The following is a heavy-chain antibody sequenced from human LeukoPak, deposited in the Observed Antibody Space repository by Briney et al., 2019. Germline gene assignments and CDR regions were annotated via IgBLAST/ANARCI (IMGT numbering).Heavy chain of an antibody. Sequence: QPGGSLRLSCAASGFTFSSYGMHWVRQAPGKGLEWVAVISYDGSNKYYADSVKGRFTISRDNSKNTLYLQMNSLRAEDTAVYYCTRDQRGAYDFWSALREWGQGTLVTVSS. CDR1: GFTFSSYG. J-gene: IGHJ4*02. CDR2: ISYDGSNK. D-gene: IGHD3-3*01. V-gene: IGHV3-30*03. CDR3: TRDQRGAYDFWSALRE.